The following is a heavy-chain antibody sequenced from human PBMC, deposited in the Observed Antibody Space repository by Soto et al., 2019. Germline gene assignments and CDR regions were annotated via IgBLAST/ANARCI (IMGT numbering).Heavy chain of an antibody. V-gene: IGHV4-30-4*01. Sequence: QVQLQESGPGLVKPSQTLSLTCTVSGGSISSGDYYWSWIRQPPGKGLEWIGYIYYSGSTYYNPSLKSRVTIAVDTSKNLFSLKLSSVTAADTAVYYCARVGAGHVAHYGMDVWGKGTPVTVCS. CDR2: IYYSGST. D-gene: IGHD3-16*01. CDR1: GGSISSGDYY. J-gene: IGHJ6*04. CDR3: ARVGAGHVAHYGMDV.